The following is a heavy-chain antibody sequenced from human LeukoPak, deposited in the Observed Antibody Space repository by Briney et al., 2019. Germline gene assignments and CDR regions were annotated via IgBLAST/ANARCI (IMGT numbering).Heavy chain of an antibody. J-gene: IGHJ4*02. CDR2: ISGSGGST. D-gene: IGHD2-15*01. CDR3: AKEGYCSGGSCYGLPYFDY. V-gene: IGHV3-23*01. CDR1: GFTLSSYA. Sequence: GGSLRLSCAASGFTLSSYAMSWVRQAPGKGLEWVSAISGSGGSTYYADSVKGRFTISRDNSKNTLYLQMNSLRAEDTAVYYCAKEGYCSGGSCYGLPYFDYWGQGTLVTVSS.